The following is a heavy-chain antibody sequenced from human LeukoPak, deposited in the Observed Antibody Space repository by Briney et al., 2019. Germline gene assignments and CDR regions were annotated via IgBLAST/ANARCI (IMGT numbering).Heavy chain of an antibody. D-gene: IGHD4-17*01. CDR3: ATYGDYSTRYFDY. CDR2: INHSGSA. V-gene: IGHV4-34*01. J-gene: IGHJ4*02. CDR1: GGSFSGYY. Sequence: TSETLSLTCAVYGGSFSGYYWSWIRQPPGKGLEWIGEINHSGSANYNPSLKSRVTISVATSKNQFSLKLSSVTAADTAVYYCATYGDYSTRYFDYWGQGTLVTVSS.